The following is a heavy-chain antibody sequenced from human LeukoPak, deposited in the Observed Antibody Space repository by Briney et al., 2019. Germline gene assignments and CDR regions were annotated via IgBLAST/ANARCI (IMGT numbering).Heavy chain of an antibody. J-gene: IGHJ4*02. Sequence: GESLKISCKGSGYSFSNSWIAWVRQMPGKGREWMGIVYPGDSDTRYSPSFQGQVTFSADKSISTAYLQWSSLKAADTAMYYCARQLGAAAGRVFFDFWGQGTLVSVSS. CDR2: VYPGDSDT. CDR1: GYSFSNSW. V-gene: IGHV5-51*01. D-gene: IGHD6-13*01. CDR3: ARQLGAAAGRVFFDF.